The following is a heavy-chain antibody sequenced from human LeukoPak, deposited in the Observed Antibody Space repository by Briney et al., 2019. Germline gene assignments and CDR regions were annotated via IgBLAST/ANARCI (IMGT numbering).Heavy chain of an antibody. CDR1: GYTLTELS. J-gene: IGHJ3*02. CDR2: FDPEDGET. CDR3: ARPASGWSIITSLSAFDI. Sequence: GASVKVSCKVSGYTLTELSMHWVRQAPGKGLEWMGGFDPEDGETIYAQKFQGRVTMTEDTSTDTAYMELSSLRSEDTAVYYCARPASGWSIITSLSAFDIWGQGTMVTVSS. V-gene: IGHV1-24*01. D-gene: IGHD6-19*01.